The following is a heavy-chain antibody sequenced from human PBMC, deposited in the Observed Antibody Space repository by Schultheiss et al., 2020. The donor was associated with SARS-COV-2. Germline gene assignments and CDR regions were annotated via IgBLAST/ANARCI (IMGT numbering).Heavy chain of an antibody. J-gene: IGHJ6*02. CDR3: AKDLGYYDFWSGYYTGDACMDV. CDR1: GFTFSSYA. Sequence: GGSLRLSCAASGFTFSSYAMSWVRQAPGKGLKWVSAISGSGGSTYYADSVKGRFTISRDNSKNTLYLQMNSLRAEDTAVYYCAKDLGYYDFWSGYYTGDACMDVWGQGTTVTVSS. D-gene: IGHD3-3*01. CDR2: ISGSGGST. V-gene: IGHV3-23*01.